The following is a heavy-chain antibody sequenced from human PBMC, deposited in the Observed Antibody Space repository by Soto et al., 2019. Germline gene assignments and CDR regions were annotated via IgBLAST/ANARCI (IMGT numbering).Heavy chain of an antibody. D-gene: IGHD1-1*01. J-gene: IGHJ4*02. CDR2: ISTSSSTI. CDR1: GFTFSTYN. V-gene: IGHV3-48*02. CDR3: ARGKDTTPRCGDY. Sequence: EVQLVESGGGLVQPGGSLRLSCAASGFTFSTYNMNWVRQAPGKGLEWVSYISTSSSTIYYADSVKGRFTISRDNAKNSLYLQMNSLRDEDTAVYYCARGKDTTPRCGDYWGQGTLVTVSS.